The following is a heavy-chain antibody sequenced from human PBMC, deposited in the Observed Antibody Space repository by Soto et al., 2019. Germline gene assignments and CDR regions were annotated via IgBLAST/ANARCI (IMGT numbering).Heavy chain of an antibody. Sequence: QVQLVQSGDEVKKPGASVKVSCKASGYIFVNYGIAWVRQAPGQGLEWMGWISPYTGNTYSATKVQGRLTMTTDTSTSTAYMALGSLTSDDTAVYYCVMVDNYVTPTPQDVWGQGTTVTVSS. CDR2: ISPYTGNT. J-gene: IGHJ6*02. CDR3: VMVDNYVTPTPQDV. D-gene: IGHD3-16*01. V-gene: IGHV1-18*01. CDR1: GYIFVNYG.